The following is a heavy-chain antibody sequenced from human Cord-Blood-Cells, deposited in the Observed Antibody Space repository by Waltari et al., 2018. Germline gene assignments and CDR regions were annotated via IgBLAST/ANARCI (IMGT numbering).Heavy chain of an antibody. CDR3: ARPLTGYSSGWYWFDP. J-gene: IGHJ5*02. V-gene: IGHV4-38-2*01. CDR2: IYHRGST. CDR1: GYSISRGYY. Sequence: QVQLQESGPGLVKPSETLSLTCAVSGYSISRGYYWGWIRQRPGKGLEWIGSIYHRGSTYYHPSRNGRVTISVDTSKNQFSLKLSSVTAADTAVYYCARPLTGYSSGWYWFDPWGQGTLVTVSS. D-gene: IGHD6-19*01.